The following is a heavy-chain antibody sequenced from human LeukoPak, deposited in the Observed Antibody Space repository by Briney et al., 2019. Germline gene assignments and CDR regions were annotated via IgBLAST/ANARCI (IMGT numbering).Heavy chain of an antibody. CDR1: GGSFSGYY. Sequence: SETLSLTCAVYGGSFSGYYWSWIRQPPGKGLEWIGEINHSGSTNYNPSLKSRVTISVDTSKNQFSLKLSSVTAADTAVYYCARELSITGTFDYWGQGTLVTVSS. V-gene: IGHV4-34*01. CDR3: ARELSITGTFDY. J-gene: IGHJ4*02. CDR2: INHSGST. D-gene: IGHD1-20*01.